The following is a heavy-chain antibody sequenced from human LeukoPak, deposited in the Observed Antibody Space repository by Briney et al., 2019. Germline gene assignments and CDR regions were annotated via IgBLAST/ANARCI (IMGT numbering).Heavy chain of an antibody. D-gene: IGHD2-2*03. V-gene: IGHV3-21*01. CDR2: ISSSSGYI. Sequence: GGSLRLSCAASGFTFSSYTMTWVRQAPGKGLEWVSSISSSSGYIYSADSVKGRFTISRDNAKNSLYLQMNSLRAEDTAVYYCARSVGYCSSTSCYFDYWGQGTLVTVSS. CDR1: GFTFSSYT. J-gene: IGHJ4*02. CDR3: ARSVGYCSSTSCYFDY.